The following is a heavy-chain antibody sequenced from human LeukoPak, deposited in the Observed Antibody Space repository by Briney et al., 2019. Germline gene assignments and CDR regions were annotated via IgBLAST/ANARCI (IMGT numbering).Heavy chain of an antibody. D-gene: IGHD3-16*01. CDR1: GFIFSKSW. CDR3: ATYTHWVAGDV. V-gene: IGHV3-7*01. CDR2: MNGDGSVK. J-gene: IGHJ6*02. Sequence: PGGSLRLSCAASGFIFSKSWMSWVCQAPGKGLEWVANMNGDGSVKDYVDSVKGQFTISRDNARQSLYLQMSGLRAEDTAVYYCATYTHWVAGDVWGQGTTVTVSS.